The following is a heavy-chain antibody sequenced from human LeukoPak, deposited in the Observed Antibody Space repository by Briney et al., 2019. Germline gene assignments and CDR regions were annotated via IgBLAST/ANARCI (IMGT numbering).Heavy chain of an antibody. Sequence: SETLSLTCAVYGGSFSGYYWSWIRQPPGKGLEWIGEINHSGSTNYNPSLKSRVTISVDTSKNQFSLKLSSVTAEDTAVYYCARGGIAARPYYYYMDVWGKGTTVTVSS. CDR1: GGSFSGYY. CDR2: INHSGST. D-gene: IGHD6-6*01. CDR3: ARGGIAARPYYYYMDV. J-gene: IGHJ6*03. V-gene: IGHV4-34*01.